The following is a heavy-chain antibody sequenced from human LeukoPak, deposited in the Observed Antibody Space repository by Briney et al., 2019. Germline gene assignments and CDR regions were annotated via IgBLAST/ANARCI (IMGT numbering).Heavy chain of an antibody. J-gene: IGHJ6*02. V-gene: IGHV3-7*01. Sequence: GGSLRLSCAASGFTFSSYWMSWVRQAPGKGLEWVANIRQDGSEKYYVDSVKGRFTISRDNAKNSLYLQMNSLRAEDTAVYYSARLHYDILTGPLGGMDVWGQGTTVTVSS. CDR1: GFTFSSYW. CDR3: ARLHYDILTGPLGGMDV. D-gene: IGHD3-9*01. CDR2: IRQDGSEK.